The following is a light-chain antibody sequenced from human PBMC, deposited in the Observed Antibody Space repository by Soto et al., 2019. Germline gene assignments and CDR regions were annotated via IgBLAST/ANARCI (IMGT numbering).Light chain of an antibody. CDR1: SGHSSYI. Sequence: PSASASLGSSVKLTCTLSSGHSSYIIAWHQQQPGKAPRYLMNLEGSGSYNKGSGTPARFSGSSSGADRYLTISNLQSEDEADYYCETWDSNTRVFGTGTKVTVL. J-gene: IGLJ1*01. V-gene: IGLV4-60*03. CDR2: LEGSGSY. CDR3: ETWDSNTRV.